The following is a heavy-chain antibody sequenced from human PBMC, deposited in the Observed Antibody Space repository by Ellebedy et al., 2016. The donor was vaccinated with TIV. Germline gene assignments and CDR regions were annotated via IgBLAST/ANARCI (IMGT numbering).Heavy chain of an antibody. CDR1: GGSISSYY. Sequence: SETLSLTCTVSGGSISSYYWSWIRQPPGKGLEWIGYIYYSGSTNYNPSLKSRVTISVDTSKNQFSLKLSSVTAADTAVYYCARVVYSSGWYWFDPWGQGTLVTVSS. CDR3: ARVVYSSGWYWFDP. D-gene: IGHD6-19*01. V-gene: IGHV4-59*01. CDR2: IYYSGST. J-gene: IGHJ5*02.